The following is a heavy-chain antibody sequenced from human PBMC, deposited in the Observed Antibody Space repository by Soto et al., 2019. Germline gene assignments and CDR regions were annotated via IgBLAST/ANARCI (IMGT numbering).Heavy chain of an antibody. CDR2: ISSYNGNT. V-gene: IGHV1-18*01. J-gene: IGHJ6*02. CDR3: ARQNYYSGMDV. Sequence: QVQLVQSGAEVKKPGASVKVSCKASGYTFTSHFITWVRQAPGQGLEWMGWISSYNGNTNYAQMLQGRVTMTTDTSTATAYMEMRSLRSDDTAVYYCARQNYYSGMDVWGQGTTVTVSS. CDR1: GYTFTSHF.